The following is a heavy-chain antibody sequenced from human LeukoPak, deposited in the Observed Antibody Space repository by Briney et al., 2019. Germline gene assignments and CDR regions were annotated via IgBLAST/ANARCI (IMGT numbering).Heavy chain of an antibody. J-gene: IGHJ4*02. V-gene: IGHV4-34*01. Sequence: ELMGEINHSGSTNYNPSLKSRVTISVDTSKNQFSLKLSSVTAADTAVYYCARLAPYFDYWGQGTLVTVSS. CDR3: ARLAPYFDY. CDR2: INHSGST.